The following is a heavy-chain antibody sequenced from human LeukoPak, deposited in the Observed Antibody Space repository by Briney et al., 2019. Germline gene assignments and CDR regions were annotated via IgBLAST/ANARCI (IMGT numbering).Heavy chain of an antibody. CDR3: ARGTATTSMKAFDI. CDR2: IYYSGYT. D-gene: IGHD4-17*01. V-gene: IGHV4-59*08. CDR1: GGSISSYY. J-gene: IGHJ3*02. Sequence: SETLSLTCTVSGGSISSYYWSWIRQPPGKGLEWIGYIYYSGYTNCKPSLKSRVTISVDTSKNQFSLKLSSVTAADTAVYCCARGTATTSMKAFDIWGQGTMVTVSS.